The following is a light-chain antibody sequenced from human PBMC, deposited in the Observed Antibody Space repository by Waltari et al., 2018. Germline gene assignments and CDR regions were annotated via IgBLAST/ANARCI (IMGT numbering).Light chain of an antibody. Sequence: QSVLTQPPSVSEAPRQRVTISCSGSSSNIGNNAVNWYQQLPGKAPNLLIYYDDLLPSGCSDRFAGSKSGTSASLAISGLQSEDEADYYCAAWDDSLSDVVFGGGTKLTVL. V-gene: IGLV1-36*01. CDR2: YDD. J-gene: IGLJ2*01. CDR3: AAWDDSLSDVV. CDR1: SSNIGNNA.